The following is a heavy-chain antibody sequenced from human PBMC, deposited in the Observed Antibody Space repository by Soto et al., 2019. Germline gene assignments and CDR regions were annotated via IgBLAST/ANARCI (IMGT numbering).Heavy chain of an antibody. V-gene: IGHV1-69*01. Sequence: QAQLVQSGAEVKKPGSSVKVSCKASGGTFSSYAISWVRQAPGQGLEWMGGIIPILGTANYAQKFQGRVTITADESTSTAYMELSSLRSEDTAVYYCARETQVGAHGPPGYWGQGTLVTVSS. CDR3: ARETQVGAHGPPGY. J-gene: IGHJ4*02. CDR2: IIPILGTA. CDR1: GGTFSSYA. D-gene: IGHD1-26*01.